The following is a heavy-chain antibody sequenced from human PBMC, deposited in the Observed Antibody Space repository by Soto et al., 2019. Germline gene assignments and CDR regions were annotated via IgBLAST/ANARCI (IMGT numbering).Heavy chain of an antibody. CDR3: ARVGHDSSEDKGDFNN. V-gene: IGHV5-51*01. D-gene: IGHD3-22*01. CDR2: IYPGDSDT. J-gene: IGHJ4*02. CDR1: GYSFTTSW. Sequence: PGESLKISCKGSGYSFTTSWIGWVRQMPGKGLEWMGIIYPGDSDTRYSPSFQGQVTISADKAISTAYLQWSSLKASDTAVYYCARVGHDSSEDKGDFNNWGQGTLVTVSS.